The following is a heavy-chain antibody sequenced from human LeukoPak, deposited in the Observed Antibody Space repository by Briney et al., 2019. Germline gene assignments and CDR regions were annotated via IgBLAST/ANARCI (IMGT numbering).Heavy chain of an antibody. CDR1: GFTFSNAR. D-gene: IGHD2-2*01. CDR2: IKSKADGGTT. V-gene: IGHV3-15*01. Sequence: GGSLRLSCAASGFTFSNARMSWVRQAPGKGLEWVGRIKSKADGGTTDYAARGKGRYTISRDDSKNTLYLQMNSLKTEDTAVYYCTTAHLFVVDDYWGQGTLVTVSS. J-gene: IGHJ4*02. CDR3: TTAHLFVVDDY.